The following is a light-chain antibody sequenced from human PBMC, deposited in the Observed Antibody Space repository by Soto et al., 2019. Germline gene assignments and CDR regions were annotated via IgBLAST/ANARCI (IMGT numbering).Light chain of an antibody. CDR2: GAS. Sequence: EVDFTQRPATLHLTPGERATLSCRASENVRTFVDWYQQKPGQAPRLLIYGASNRATGIPARFSGSGSGTDFILTISSLQPEDFATYYCQQSYSTPRDFGQGTRLEIK. CDR1: ENVRTF. V-gene: IGKV3-11*01. J-gene: IGKJ5*01. CDR3: QQSYSTPRD.